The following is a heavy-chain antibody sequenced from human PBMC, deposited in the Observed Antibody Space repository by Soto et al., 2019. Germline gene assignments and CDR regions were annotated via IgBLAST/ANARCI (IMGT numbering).Heavy chain of an antibody. V-gene: IGHV4-34*01. CDR3: ARGSSTYCSGGSCDSRDLRWFDP. D-gene: IGHD2-15*01. CDR2: IHHSGST. J-gene: IGHJ5*02. Sequence: QVQLQQWGAGLLKPSETLSLTCAVYGGSFSGYYWSWIRQPPGKGLECIGEIHHSGSTNYNPSLKSRVTISVETFKNQFSLKLSAVTAADAAVYYCARGSSTYCSGGSCDSRDLRWFDPWGQGTLVTVSS. CDR1: GGSFSGYY.